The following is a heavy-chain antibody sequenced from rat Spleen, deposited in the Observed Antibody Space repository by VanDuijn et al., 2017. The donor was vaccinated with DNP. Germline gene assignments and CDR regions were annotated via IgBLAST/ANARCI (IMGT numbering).Heavy chain of an antibody. D-gene: IGHD5-1*01. V-gene: IGHV5-25*01. Sequence: EVQLVESGGGLVQPGRSVKLSCAASGFTFSKYGMAWVRQAPTKGLEWVASIRTNGGNPYYRDSVKGRFTISRDNAKSTLYLQMDSLRSEDTATYYCATSNWNFDYWGQGVMVTVSS. CDR2: IRTNGGNP. CDR1: GFTFSKYG. CDR3: ATSNWNFDY. J-gene: IGHJ2*01.